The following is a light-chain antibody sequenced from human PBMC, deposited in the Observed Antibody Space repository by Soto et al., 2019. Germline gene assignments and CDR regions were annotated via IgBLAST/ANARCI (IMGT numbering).Light chain of an antibody. CDR3: AAWDDSLNAL. J-gene: IGLJ1*01. V-gene: IGLV1-44*01. CDR1: SSNIGDNP. Sequence: QSVLTQPPSASGTPGQRITISCYGSSSNIGDNPVNWYQQLPGAAPKLLIYINDQRPSGVPDRFSGSKSGTSASLAISGLQPEDEADYHCAAWDDSLNALFGTGTKLTVL. CDR2: IND.